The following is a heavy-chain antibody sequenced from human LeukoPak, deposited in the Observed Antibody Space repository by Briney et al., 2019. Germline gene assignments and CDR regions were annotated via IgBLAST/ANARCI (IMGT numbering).Heavy chain of an antibody. J-gene: IGHJ6*02. Sequence: SETLSLTCTVSGGSISGYYWSWIRQTAGKGLEWIGRLYSSGDTNYNPSLKRRITLSVDTSKNQFSLRLSSVTAADTAVYYCAGECSSTCPYNNMDVWGQGATVTVSS. V-gene: IGHV4-4*07. D-gene: IGHD2-2*01. CDR1: GGSISGYY. CDR3: AGECSSTCPYNNMDV. CDR2: LYSSGDT.